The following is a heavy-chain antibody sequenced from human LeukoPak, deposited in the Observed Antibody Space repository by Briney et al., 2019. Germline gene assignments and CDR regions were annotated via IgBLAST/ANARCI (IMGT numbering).Heavy chain of an antibody. CDR2: VSWNSGNM. Sequence: GRSLRLSCAASGFTLDDYAMHWVRQAPGKGLEWVSGVSWNSGNMGYADSVKGRFTISRDNAKKSLYLQMNSLRTEDTALYYCAKARRDNGFDYWGQGTLVTVSS. D-gene: IGHD1-1*01. CDR1: GFTLDDYA. V-gene: IGHV3-9*01. CDR3: AKARRDNGFDY. J-gene: IGHJ4*02.